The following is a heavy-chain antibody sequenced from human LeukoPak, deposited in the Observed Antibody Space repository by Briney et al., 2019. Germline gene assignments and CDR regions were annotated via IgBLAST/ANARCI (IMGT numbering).Heavy chain of an antibody. CDR2: ISYDGSNK. V-gene: IGHV3-30-3*01. D-gene: IGHD2-21*02. Sequence: GGSLRLSCAASGFTFSSYAMHWVRQAPGKGLEWVAVISYDGSNKYYADSVKGRFTISRDNSKNTLYLQMNSLRAEDTAVYYCANQYCGGDCRFYWGQGTLVTVSS. CDR3: ANQYCGGDCRFY. CDR1: GFTFSSYA. J-gene: IGHJ4*02.